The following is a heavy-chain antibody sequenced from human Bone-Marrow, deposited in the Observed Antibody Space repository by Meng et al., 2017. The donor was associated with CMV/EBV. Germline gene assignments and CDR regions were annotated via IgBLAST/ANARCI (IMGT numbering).Heavy chain of an antibody. CDR3: ASEIGNYYDISGYYFLGYFDC. J-gene: IGHJ4*02. D-gene: IGHD3-22*01. V-gene: IGHV3-23*01. CDR1: GFTFSSYA. CDR2: ISGSGGST. Sequence: GGSLRLSCAASGFTFSSYAMSWVRQAPGKGLEWVSAISGSGGSTYYADSVKGRFTISRDNARNSLFLQMSSLRAEDTAVYYCASEIGNYYDISGYYFLGYFDCWGQGTQVTVSS.